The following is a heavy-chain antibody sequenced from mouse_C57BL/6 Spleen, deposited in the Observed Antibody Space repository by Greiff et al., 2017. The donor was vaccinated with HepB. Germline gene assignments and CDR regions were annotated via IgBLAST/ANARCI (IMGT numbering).Heavy chain of an antibody. Sequence: DVKLQESGPGLVKPSQSLSLTCSVTGYSITSGYYWNWIRQFPGNKLEWMGYISYDGSNNYNPSLKNRISITRDTSKNQFFLKLNSVTTEDTATYYCARAHSSLAWFAYWGQGTLVTVSA. D-gene: IGHD1-1*01. CDR2: ISYDGSN. CDR3: ARAHSSLAWFAY. V-gene: IGHV3-6*01. J-gene: IGHJ3*01. CDR1: GYSITSGYY.